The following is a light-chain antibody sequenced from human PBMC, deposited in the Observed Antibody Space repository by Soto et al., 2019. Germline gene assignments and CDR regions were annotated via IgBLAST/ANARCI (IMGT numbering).Light chain of an antibody. CDR2: EVS. V-gene: IGLV2-14*01. CDR1: SSDVGGYKY. J-gene: IGLJ2*01. Sequence: QSALTQPASVSGSPGQSITISCTGTSSDVGGYKYVSWYQQHPDKAPKLMIYEVSNRPSGVSSRFSGSKSGNTASLTISGLQAEDEADYYCSSYTSSNTFHGLFGGGTKLTVL. CDR3: SSYTSSNTFHGL.